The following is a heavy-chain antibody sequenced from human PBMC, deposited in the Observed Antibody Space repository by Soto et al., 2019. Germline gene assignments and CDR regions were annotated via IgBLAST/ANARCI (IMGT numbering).Heavy chain of an antibody. Sequence: GGSLRLSCAASGFTFSSYAMHWVRQAPGKGLEYVSAISTNGGSTYYANSVKGRFTISRDNSKNTLYLQMGSLRAEDMAVYYCARGSGSIRYYFDYWGQGT. CDR1: GFTFSSYA. J-gene: IGHJ4*02. V-gene: IGHV3-64*01. CDR3: ARGSGSIRYYFDY. CDR2: ISTNGGST. D-gene: IGHD1-26*01.